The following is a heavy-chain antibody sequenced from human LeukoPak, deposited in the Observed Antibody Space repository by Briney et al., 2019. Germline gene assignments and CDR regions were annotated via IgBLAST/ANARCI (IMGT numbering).Heavy chain of an antibody. CDR2: MNPNSGNT. D-gene: IGHD5-24*01. V-gene: IGHV1-8*01. CDR3: ARVGWLQLWYFDY. Sequence: ASVKVSCKASGYTFTSYDINWVRQATGQGLEWMGWMNPNSGNTGYAQKLQGRVTMTTDTSTSTAYMELRSLRSDDTAVYYCARVGWLQLWYFDYWGQGTLVTVSS. CDR1: GYTFTSYD. J-gene: IGHJ4*02.